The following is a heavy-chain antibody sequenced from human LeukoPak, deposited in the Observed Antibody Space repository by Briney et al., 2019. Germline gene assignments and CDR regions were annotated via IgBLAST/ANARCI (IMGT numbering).Heavy chain of an antibody. CDR1: GGTFSSYA. CDR3: ASQQQLAGRFDP. CDR2: IIPIFGTA. Sequence: SVKVSCKASGGTFSSYAISWVRQAPGQGLEWMGGIIPIFGTANYAQKFQGRVAITTDESTSTAYMELSSLRSEDTAVYYCASQQQLAGRFDPWGQGTLVTVSS. V-gene: IGHV1-69*05. D-gene: IGHD6-6*01. J-gene: IGHJ5*02.